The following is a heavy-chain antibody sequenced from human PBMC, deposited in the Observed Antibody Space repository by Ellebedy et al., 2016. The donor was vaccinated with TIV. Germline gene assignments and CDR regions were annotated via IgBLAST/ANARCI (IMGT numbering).Heavy chain of an antibody. J-gene: IGHJ6*03. CDR1: GFTFSSYS. V-gene: IGHV3-21*01. D-gene: IGHD2/OR15-2a*01. CDR2: ISSSSSYI. Sequence: GGSLRLXCAASGFTFSSYSMNWVRQAPGKGLEWVSSISSSSSYIYYADSVKGRFTISRDSAKNSLYLQMNSLRAEDTAVYYCAREVSDYYYMDVWGKGTTVTVSS. CDR3: AREVSDYYYMDV.